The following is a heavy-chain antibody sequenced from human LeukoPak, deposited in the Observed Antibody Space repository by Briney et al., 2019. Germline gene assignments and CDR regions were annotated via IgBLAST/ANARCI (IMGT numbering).Heavy chain of an antibody. D-gene: IGHD3-22*01. V-gene: IGHV3-7*01. CDR1: GFTFSSYW. Sequence: GGSLRLSCAASGFTFSSYWMRWVRQAPGKGPEWVANIKQDGSEKYYVDSVKGRFTISRDNAKNSLYLQMNSLRAEDTAVYYCARDVPYYYDSSGYYFPNGYYFDYWGQGTLVTVSS. CDR2: IKQDGSEK. CDR3: ARDVPYYYDSSGYYFPNGYYFDY. J-gene: IGHJ4*02.